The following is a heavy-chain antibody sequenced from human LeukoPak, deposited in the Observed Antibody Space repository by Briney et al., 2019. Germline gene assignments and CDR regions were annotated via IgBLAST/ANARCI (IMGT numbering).Heavy chain of an antibody. CDR1: GFTFSSYA. Sequence: GGSLRLSCAASGFTFSSYAMSWVRQAPGKGLEWVSAISGSGGSTNYADSVKGRFNMSRDNSKNTLYLQMNSLRAEDTAVYYCAKLIGQEGATGDYWGQGTLVTVSS. V-gene: IGHV3-23*01. D-gene: IGHD1-14*01. CDR3: AKLIGQEGATGDY. CDR2: ISGSGGST. J-gene: IGHJ4*02.